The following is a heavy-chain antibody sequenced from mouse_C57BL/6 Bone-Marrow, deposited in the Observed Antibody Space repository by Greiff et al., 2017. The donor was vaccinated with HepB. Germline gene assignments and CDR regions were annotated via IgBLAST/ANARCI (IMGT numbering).Heavy chain of an antibody. CDR2: INPYNGGT. D-gene: IGHD2-3*01. V-gene: IGHV1-19*01. J-gene: IGHJ3*01. CDR3: ARSYDGYYVFAY. CDR1: GYTFTDYY. Sequence: EVQLQQSGPVLVKPGASVKMSCKASGYTFTDYYMNWVKQSHGKSLEWIGVINPYNGGTSYNQKFKGKATLTVDTSSSTAYMELNSLTSEDSAVYYCARSYDGYYVFAYWGQGTLVTVSA.